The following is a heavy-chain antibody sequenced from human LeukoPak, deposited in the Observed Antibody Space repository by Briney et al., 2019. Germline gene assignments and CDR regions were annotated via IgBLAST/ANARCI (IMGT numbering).Heavy chain of an antibody. J-gene: IGHJ4*02. CDR3: ARAIQFGGYFDY. V-gene: IGHV3-53*01. D-gene: IGHD2-15*01. CDR1: GFTVSTNY. Sequence: GGSLRLSCAASGFTVSTNYMSWVRQAPGKGLEWVSVIYSDGRTYYADSVKGRFTISRDNSKNTPYLQMNSLRAEDTAVYYCARAIQFGGYFDYWGQGTLVTVST. CDR2: IYSDGRT.